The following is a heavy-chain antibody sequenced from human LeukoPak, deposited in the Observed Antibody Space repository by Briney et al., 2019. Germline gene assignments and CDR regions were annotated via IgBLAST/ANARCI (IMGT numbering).Heavy chain of an antibody. J-gene: IGHJ3*02. V-gene: IGHV1-2*06. CDR2: INPNSGGT. Sequence: GASVKVSCKASGYTFTGYYMHWVRQAPGQGLEWMGRINPNSGGTNYAQKFQGRVTMTRDTSISTAYMELSRRRSDDTAVYYCARVGGGSWYSAFDIRGQGTMVTVSS. CDR3: ARVGGGSWYSAFDI. D-gene: IGHD6-13*01. CDR1: GYTFTGYY.